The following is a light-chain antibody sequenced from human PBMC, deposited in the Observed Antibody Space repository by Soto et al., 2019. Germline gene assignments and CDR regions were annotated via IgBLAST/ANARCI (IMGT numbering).Light chain of an antibody. CDR3: QQRSTEPPLT. V-gene: IGKV3-11*01. Sequence: EIVLTQSPATLSLSPGERATLSCRASQNVGGYLAWYQQKPGQAPRLLIYDASNRATGIPARFSGSGSGTDFSLTISSLQPEDFAVYYCQQRSTEPPLTFGGGTKVEIK. CDR2: DAS. CDR1: QNVGGY. J-gene: IGKJ4*01.